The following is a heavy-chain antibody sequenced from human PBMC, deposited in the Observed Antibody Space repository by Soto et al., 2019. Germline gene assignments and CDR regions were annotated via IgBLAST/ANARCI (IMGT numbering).Heavy chain of an antibody. CDR2: IGTAGDT. J-gene: IGHJ3*02. D-gene: IGHD3-10*02. Sequence: GGSLRLDCVAAGFTFSSYDMHWVRQATGKGLEWDSAIGTAGDTHYPGSVKVRFTISRENAKNSLYLQVNSLRAGDPSVYYCSSAMFGRGPGAFDIWGLVTMVTVSS. V-gene: IGHV3-13*01. CDR1: GFTFSSYD. CDR3: SSAMFGRGPGAFDI.